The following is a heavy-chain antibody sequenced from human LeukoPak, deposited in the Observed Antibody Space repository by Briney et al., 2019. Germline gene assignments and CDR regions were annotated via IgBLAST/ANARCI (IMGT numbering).Heavy chain of an antibody. V-gene: IGHV3-9*01. Sequence: PGGSLRLSCAASGFTFDDYAMHWVRQAPGKGLEWVSGISWNSGSIGYADSVKGRFTISRDNAKNSLYLQMNSLRAEDTALYYCARDAPVTYYYDSSGYYYRAYYFDYWGQGTLVTVSS. CDR2: ISWNSGSI. J-gene: IGHJ4*02. CDR3: ARDAPVTYYYDSSGYYYRAYYFDY. CDR1: GFTFDDYA. D-gene: IGHD3-22*01.